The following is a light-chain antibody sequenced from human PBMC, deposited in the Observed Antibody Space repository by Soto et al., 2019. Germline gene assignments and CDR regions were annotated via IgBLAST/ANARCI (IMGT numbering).Light chain of an antibody. V-gene: IGLV3-9*01. CDR3: QVWDSSTVV. CDR2: RDS. J-gene: IGLJ2*01. CDR1: NIGSKN. Sequence: SYELTQPLSVSVALGQKASITCGGNNIGSKNVHWYQQNPGQAPVLVIYRDSNRPSGTPDRFSGSNSGNTATLTISRAQAGDEADYYCQVWDSSTVVFGGGTKLTVL.